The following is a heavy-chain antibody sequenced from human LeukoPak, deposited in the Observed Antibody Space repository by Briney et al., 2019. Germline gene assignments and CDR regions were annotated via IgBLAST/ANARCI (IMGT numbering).Heavy chain of an antibody. Sequence: GASVKVSCKASGYTFTGYYMHWVRQAPGQGLEWMGWINPNSGGTNYAQKFQGRVTMTRGTSISTAYMELSRLRSDDTAVYYCARDYVNYYGSGSYYNVYPYGMDVWGQGTTVTVSS. CDR3: ARDYVNYYGSGSYYNVYPYGMDV. CDR2: INPNSGGT. D-gene: IGHD3-10*01. J-gene: IGHJ6*02. CDR1: GYTFTGYY. V-gene: IGHV1-2*02.